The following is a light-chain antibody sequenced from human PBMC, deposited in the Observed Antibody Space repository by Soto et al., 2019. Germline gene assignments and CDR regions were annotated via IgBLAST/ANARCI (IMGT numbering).Light chain of an antibody. V-gene: IGKV1-9*01. CDR2: AAS. CDR1: QGIASY. J-gene: IGKJ3*01. CDR3: QQLNSYVS. Sequence: DIQLTQSPSFLSASVGDRVTITCRASQGIASYLAWYQQKSGKAPKLLIYAASTLQSGVPSRFSGSGSGTEFTLTISSLQPEDFATYYCQQLNSYVSFGPGTKVDFK.